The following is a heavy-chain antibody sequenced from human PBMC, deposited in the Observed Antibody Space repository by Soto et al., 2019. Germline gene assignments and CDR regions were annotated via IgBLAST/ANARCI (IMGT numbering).Heavy chain of an antibody. CDR3: ARRAAMVYYYYYGMDV. V-gene: IGHV3-7*05. CDR1: GFTFSSYW. D-gene: IGHD5-18*01. Sequence: PGGSLRHSCAASGFTFSSYWMSWVRQAPGKGLEWVANIKQDGSEKYYVDSVKGRFTISRDNAKNSLYLQMNSLRAEDTAVYYCARRAAMVYYYYYGMDVWGQGTTVTVSS. J-gene: IGHJ6*02. CDR2: IKQDGSEK.